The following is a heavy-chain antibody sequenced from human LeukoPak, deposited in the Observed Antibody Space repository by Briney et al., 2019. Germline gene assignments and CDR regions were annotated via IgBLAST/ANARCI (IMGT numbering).Heavy chain of an antibody. Sequence: GASLKISCKGSGSRFTSYWIGWVRQMPGKGLEWMGIIYPGDSDTRYSPSFQGQVTISADKSISTAYLQWSSLKASDTAMYYCSRSMTTVPYYFDYWGQGTLVTVSS. CDR3: SRSMTTVPYYFDY. V-gene: IGHV5-51*01. CDR2: IYPGDSDT. J-gene: IGHJ4*02. D-gene: IGHD4-17*01. CDR1: GSRFTSYW.